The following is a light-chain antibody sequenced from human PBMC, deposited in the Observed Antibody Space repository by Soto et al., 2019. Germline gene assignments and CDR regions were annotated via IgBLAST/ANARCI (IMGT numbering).Light chain of an antibody. V-gene: IGKV1-27*01. CDR3: QKYNSAPWT. Sequence: DIQMTQSPSSLSASVGDRVTITCRASQGISYYLACYQQKPGKVPKLLIYAASTLQSGVPSRFSGSGSGTDFTITISSLQPEDVATYYCQKYNSAPWTFGQGNKVEIK. CDR2: AAS. CDR1: QGISYY. J-gene: IGKJ1*01.